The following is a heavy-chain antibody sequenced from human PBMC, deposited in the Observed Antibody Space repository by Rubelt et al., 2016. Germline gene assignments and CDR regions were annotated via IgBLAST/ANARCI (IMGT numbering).Heavy chain of an antibody. CDR2: ISAYNGNT. J-gene: IGHJ5*02. D-gene: IGHD6-13*01. CDR3: ASMYSSSWYRGWLDP. Sequence: QVQLVQSGAEVKKPGASVKVSCKASGYTFTSYGISWVRQAPGQGLEWMGWISAYNGNTNYAQKLQGRGAMTTDTCPSTAYMELRSLRSDDTAVYYCASMYSSSWYRGWLDPWGQGTLVTVSS. CDR1: GYTFTSYG. V-gene: IGHV1-18*01.